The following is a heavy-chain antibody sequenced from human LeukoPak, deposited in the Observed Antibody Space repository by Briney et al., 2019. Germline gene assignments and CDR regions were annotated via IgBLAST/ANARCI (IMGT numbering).Heavy chain of an antibody. V-gene: IGHV4-39*07. CDR3: ARNQAVAANRGAFDI. D-gene: IGHD6-19*01. CDR2: TYHSGST. CDR1: GGSVSNGSYY. Sequence: SGTLSLTCAVSGGSVSNGSYYWGWIRQPPGKGLEWIGSTYHSGSTYYNPSLTSRVTMSVDTSKNQFSLKLDSVTEIDTAMYYCARNQAVAANRGAFDIWGQGTMVTVSS. J-gene: IGHJ3*02.